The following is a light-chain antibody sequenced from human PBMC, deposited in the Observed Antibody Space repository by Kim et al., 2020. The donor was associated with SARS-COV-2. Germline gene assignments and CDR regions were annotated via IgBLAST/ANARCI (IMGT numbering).Light chain of an antibody. CDR3: YSYTGSSSPWI. CDR1: SSDVGGYNH. Sequence: QSVTITCTGTSSDVGGYNHVSSYQQQPGEAPKRIIYEVTKRPSGVPDRFSGAKSGNTASLTVSGLQSEDEAYYYCYSYTGSSSPWIFGGGTKLTVL. J-gene: IGLJ2*01. CDR2: EVT. V-gene: IGLV2-8*01.